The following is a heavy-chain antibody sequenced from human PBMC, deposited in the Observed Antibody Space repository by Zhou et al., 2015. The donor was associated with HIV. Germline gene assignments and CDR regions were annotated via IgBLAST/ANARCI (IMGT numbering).Heavy chain of an antibody. J-gene: IGHJ6*01. CDR1: GGTFSSYG. V-gene: IGHV1-69*06. CDR2: IIPVLGTT. Sequence: QVQLVQSGAEVKKPGSSVKVSCKASGGTFSSYGISWVRKAPGQGLEWMGGIIPVLGTTHYAQRFQGRVSITADRSTSTAYMELRSLTSEDTAVYYCARGKLLWFGGSGHYVMDVWGQGTTVTVSS. CDR3: ARGKLLWFGGSGHYVMDV. D-gene: IGHD3-10*01.